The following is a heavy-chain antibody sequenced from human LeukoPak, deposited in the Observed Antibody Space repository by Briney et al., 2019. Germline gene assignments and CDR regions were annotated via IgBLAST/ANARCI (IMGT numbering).Heavy chain of an antibody. CDR1: GFTFSSYG. CDR3: AREVAYCGGDCPHLDY. Sequence: GGSLRLSCAASGFTFSSYGMNWVRQAPGKGLEWVSYISSSGSSIYYADSVKGRFTISRDNAKNSLYLQMNSLRAEDTAVYYCAREVAYCGGDCPHLDYWGQGTLVTVSS. D-gene: IGHD2-21*02. V-gene: IGHV3-48*04. CDR2: ISSSGSSI. J-gene: IGHJ4*02.